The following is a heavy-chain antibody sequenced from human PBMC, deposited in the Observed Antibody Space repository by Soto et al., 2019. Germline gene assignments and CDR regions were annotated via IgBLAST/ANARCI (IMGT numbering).Heavy chain of an antibody. CDR2: ISGSGGST. CDR1: GFTFSSYA. Sequence: GESLKISCAASGFTFSSYAMSWVRQAPGKGLEWVSAISGSGGSTYYADSVKGRFTISRDNSKNTLYLQMNSLRAEDTAVYYCATKYYDILTGYFDYWGQGTLVTVSS. CDR3: ATKYYDILTGYFDY. V-gene: IGHV3-23*01. D-gene: IGHD3-9*01. J-gene: IGHJ4*02.